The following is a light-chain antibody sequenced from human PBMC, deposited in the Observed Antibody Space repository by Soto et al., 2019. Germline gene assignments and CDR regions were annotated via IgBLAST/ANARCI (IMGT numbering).Light chain of an antibody. CDR3: QSYDSSLSAVV. V-gene: IGLV1-40*01. J-gene: IGLJ2*01. CDR2: GNS. Sequence: QHVLTQPPSVSGAPGQRVTISCTGSSSNIGAGYDVHWYQQLPGTAPKLLIYGNSNRPSGVPDRFSGSKSGTPASLAITGLQAEDEADYYCQSYDSSLSAVVFGGGTKLTVL. CDR1: SSNIGAGYD.